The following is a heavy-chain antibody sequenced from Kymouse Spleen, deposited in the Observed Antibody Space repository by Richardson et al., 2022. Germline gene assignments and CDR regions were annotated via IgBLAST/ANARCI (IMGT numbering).Heavy chain of an antibody. CDR3: ARQSLTMVRGVFDY. D-gene: IGHD3-10*01. CDR2: IYYSGST. Sequence: QLQLQESGPGLVKPSETLSLTCTVSGGSISSSSYYWGWIRQPPGKGLEWIGSIYYSGSTYYNPSLKSRVTISVDTSKNQFSLKLSSVTAADTAVYYCARQSLTMVRGVFDYWGQGTLVTVSS. J-gene: IGHJ4*02. CDR1: GGSISSSSYY. V-gene: IGHV4-39*01.